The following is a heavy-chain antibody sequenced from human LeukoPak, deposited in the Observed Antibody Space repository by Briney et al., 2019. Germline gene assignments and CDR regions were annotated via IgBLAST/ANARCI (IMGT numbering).Heavy chain of an antibody. J-gene: IGHJ6*03. CDR1: GFPFSSHG. V-gene: IGHV3-30*02. Sequence: GGSLRLSCAASGFPFSSHGMSWVRQAPGKGLEWVAFIRYDGSNKYYADSVKGRFTFSRDNSKNTLYLQMNSLRAEDTAVYYCAKVSVYDYVWGSYRFRYYYYMDVWGKGTTVTISS. D-gene: IGHD3-16*02. CDR3: AKVSVYDYVWGSYRFRYYYYMDV. CDR2: IRYDGSNK.